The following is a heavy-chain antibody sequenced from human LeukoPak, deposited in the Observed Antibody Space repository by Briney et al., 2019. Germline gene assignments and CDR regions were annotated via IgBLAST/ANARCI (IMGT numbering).Heavy chain of an antibody. CDR3: ARDLRGKWELLSVFDY. Sequence: GGSLRLSCAASGFTFSSYSMNWVRQAPGKGLEWVSSISNSSSYIYYADSVKGRFTISRDNAKSSLYLQMNSLRAEDTAVYYCARDLRGKWELLSVFDYWGQGTLVTVSS. J-gene: IGHJ4*02. D-gene: IGHD1-26*01. V-gene: IGHV3-21*01. CDR2: ISNSSSYI. CDR1: GFTFSSYS.